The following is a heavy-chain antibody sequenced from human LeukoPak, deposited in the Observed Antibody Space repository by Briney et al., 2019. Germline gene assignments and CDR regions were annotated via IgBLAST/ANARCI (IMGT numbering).Heavy chain of an antibody. J-gene: IGHJ4*02. D-gene: IGHD1-26*01. CDR2: MKQDGSEK. V-gene: IGHV3-7*03. CDR1: GFTFGSYW. CDR3: ARHGGSYYAYIDY. Sequence: GGSLRLSCAASGFTFGSYWMSWVRQAPGKGLERVANMKQDGSEKYYVDSVKGRLTISRDNAKNSLYLQMNSLRAEDTAVYYCARHGGSYYAYIDYWGQGTLVTVSS.